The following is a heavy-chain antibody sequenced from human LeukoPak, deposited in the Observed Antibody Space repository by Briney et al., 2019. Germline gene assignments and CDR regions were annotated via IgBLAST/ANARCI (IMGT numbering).Heavy chain of an antibody. CDR1: GVSISSYY. D-gene: IGHD5-12*01. Sequence: SETLSLTCTVSGVSISSYYWSWIRQPPGKGLEWIGYIYYSGSSNHNPSLKSRVTLSVDTSKSQFSLKLSSVTAADTAVYYCARAPRYSGYDYLDYWGQGTLVTVSS. CDR2: IYYSGSS. V-gene: IGHV4-59*01. CDR3: ARAPRYSGYDYLDY. J-gene: IGHJ4*02.